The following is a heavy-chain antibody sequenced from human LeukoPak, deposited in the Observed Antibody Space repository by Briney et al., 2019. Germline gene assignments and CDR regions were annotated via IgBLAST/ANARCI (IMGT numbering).Heavy chain of an antibody. J-gene: IGHJ4*02. Sequence: GASVTVSCTATGYTFTIYGISWVRQAPGQGLEWMGWISSNSDNTNYAQKLQGRVTMTTDTSTSTAYMELRSLRSDDTAVYYCARDWGSIKVITDYWGQGTLVTVSS. D-gene: IGHD3-16*01. CDR3: ARDWGSIKVITDY. CDR1: GYTFTIYG. V-gene: IGHV1-18*01. CDR2: ISSNSDNT.